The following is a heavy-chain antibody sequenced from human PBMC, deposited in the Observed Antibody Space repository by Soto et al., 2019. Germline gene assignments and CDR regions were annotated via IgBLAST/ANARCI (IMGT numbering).Heavy chain of an antibody. CDR2: IYYSGNT. V-gene: IGHV4-39*01. D-gene: IGHD6-19*01. Sequence: SETLSLTCTVSGGSISSSSFYWSWIRQPPGKGLEYIGNIYYSGNTYYNPSLKSRVTISVDASKNQFSLKLNSVTAADTAIYYCARRIEGWQLQEYFFDYWGKGTLVTVAS. J-gene: IGHJ4*02. CDR1: GGSISSSSFY. CDR3: ARRIEGWQLQEYFFDY.